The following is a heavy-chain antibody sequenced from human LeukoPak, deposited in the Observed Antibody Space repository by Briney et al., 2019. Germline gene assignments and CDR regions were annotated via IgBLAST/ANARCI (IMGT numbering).Heavy chain of an antibody. D-gene: IGHD3-10*01. CDR2: IKQDGSEK. Sequence: GGSLRLSCGASGFTFSSNWMSWVRQAPGKGLEWVANIKQDGSEKYYVDSVRGRFTISRDNAKNSLYLQMNSLRVEDTAVYYCARVPAVRGVIDYYYGMDVWGQGTTVTVSS. CDR3: ARVPAVRGVIDYYYGMDV. J-gene: IGHJ6*02. V-gene: IGHV3-7*01. CDR1: GFTFSSNW.